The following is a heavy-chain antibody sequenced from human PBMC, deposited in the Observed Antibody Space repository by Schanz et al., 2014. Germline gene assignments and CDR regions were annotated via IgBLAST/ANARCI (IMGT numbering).Heavy chain of an antibody. Sequence: EVQLVESGGGLVQPGGSLRLSCAASGFTFSSYWMNWVRQAPGKGLEWVANIKEDGSETFYVDSVKGRFTITRDNAKNSLYLEMNSLRAEDTAVYYCAKDGGSSWNLDYWGQGTLVTVSS. CDR2: IKEDGSET. D-gene: IGHD6-13*01. J-gene: IGHJ4*02. CDR3: AKDGGSSWNLDY. V-gene: IGHV3-7*01. CDR1: GFTFSSYW.